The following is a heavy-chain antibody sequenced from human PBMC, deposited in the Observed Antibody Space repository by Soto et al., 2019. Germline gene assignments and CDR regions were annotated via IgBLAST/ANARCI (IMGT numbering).Heavy chain of an antibody. D-gene: IGHD1-26*01. Sequence: ASVKVSCKASGYTFTSYYMHWVRQAPGQGLEWMGIINPSGGSTSYAQKFQGRVTMTRDTSTSTVYMELSSLRSEDTAVYYCARGRGVGARRDAFDIWGQGTMVTVSS. V-gene: IGHV1-46*01. CDR3: ARGRGVGARRDAFDI. J-gene: IGHJ3*02. CDR1: GYTFTSYY. CDR2: INPSGGST.